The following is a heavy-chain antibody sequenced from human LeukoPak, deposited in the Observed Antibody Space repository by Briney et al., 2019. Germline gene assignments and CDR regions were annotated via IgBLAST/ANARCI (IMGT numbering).Heavy chain of an antibody. D-gene: IGHD1-26*01. CDR1: GYTFATYD. J-gene: IGHJ5*02. V-gene: IGHV1-8*01. Sequence: ASVKVSCRASGYTFATYDITWVRQATGQGLEWMGWMKPKSGNTGNAQKFKGRLTMTRNTSTSTAHMELSNLRSEDTAVYYCAILADGIVAGGSWFDPWGQGTLVTVSS. CDR3: AILADGIVAGGSWFDP. CDR2: MKPKSGNT.